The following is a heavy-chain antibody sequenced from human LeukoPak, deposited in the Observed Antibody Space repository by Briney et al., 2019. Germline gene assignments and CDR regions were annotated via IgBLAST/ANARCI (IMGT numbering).Heavy chain of an antibody. CDR1: GFTFSSYW. Sequence: GGSLRLSCAASGFTFSSYWMSWVRQAPGKGLEWVSAISGSGGSTYYADSVKGRFTISRDNSKNTLYLQMNGLRAEDTAVYYCAGPLWFGEFHWFDPWGQGTLVTVSS. D-gene: IGHD3-10*01. V-gene: IGHV3-23*01. CDR2: ISGSGGST. J-gene: IGHJ5*02. CDR3: AGPLWFGEFHWFDP.